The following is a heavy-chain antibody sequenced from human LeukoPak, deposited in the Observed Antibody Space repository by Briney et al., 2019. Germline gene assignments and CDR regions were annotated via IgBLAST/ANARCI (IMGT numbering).Heavy chain of an antibody. J-gene: IGHJ2*01. CDR3: AREERDGYNYYWYFDL. CDR1: GFTFSDYY. D-gene: IGHD5-24*01. CDR2: ISSSGSTI. V-gene: IGHV3-11*04. Sequence: GGSLRLSCAASGFTFSDYYMSWIRQAPGKGLEWVSYISSSGSTIYYADSVKGRFTISRDNAKNSLYLQMNSLRAEDTAVYYCAREERDGYNYYWYFDLWGRGTLVTVSS.